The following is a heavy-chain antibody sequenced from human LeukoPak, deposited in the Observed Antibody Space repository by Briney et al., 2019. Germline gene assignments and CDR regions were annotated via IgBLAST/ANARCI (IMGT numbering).Heavy chain of an antibody. J-gene: IGHJ6*03. V-gene: IGHV3-30*19. CDR2: IWYDGSNK. CDR3: ARHPQPGYCSGGSCYYYYYYMDV. D-gene: IGHD2-15*01. Sequence: PGRSLRLSCAASGFTFSSYGMHWVRQAPGKGLEWVAVIWYDGSNKYYADSVKGRFTISRDNSKNTLYLQMNSLRAEDTAVYYCARHPQPGYCSGGSCYYYYYYMDVWGKGTTVTVSS. CDR1: GFTFSSYG.